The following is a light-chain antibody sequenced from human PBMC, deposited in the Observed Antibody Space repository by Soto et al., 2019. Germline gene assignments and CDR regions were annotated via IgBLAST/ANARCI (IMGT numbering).Light chain of an antibody. J-gene: IGLJ3*02. CDR2: DVS. CDR1: SSDIGNYNY. V-gene: IGLV2-11*01. CDR3: YSYAGTYTWV. Sequence: QSALTQPRSVSGSPGQSVTISCTGTSSDIGNYNYVSWYQHHPGKAPKVMIYDVSERPSGVPDRFSGSKSGNTASLTISGLQAEDEADYYCYSYAGTYTWVFGGGTKLTVL.